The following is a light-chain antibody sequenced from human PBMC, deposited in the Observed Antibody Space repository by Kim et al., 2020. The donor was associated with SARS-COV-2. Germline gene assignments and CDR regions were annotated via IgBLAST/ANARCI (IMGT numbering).Light chain of an antibody. J-gene: IGLJ1*01. CDR2: GKY. V-gene: IGLV3-19*01. CDR3: HSRDTSDNHPV. Sequence: ALGQTVRITCQGDSLRNYYASWYQQRPGQAPVLVIYGKYNRPSVIPDRFSVSISVNTASLTITGAQAEDESDYYCHSRDTSDNHPVFGTGTKVTFL. CDR1: SLRNYY.